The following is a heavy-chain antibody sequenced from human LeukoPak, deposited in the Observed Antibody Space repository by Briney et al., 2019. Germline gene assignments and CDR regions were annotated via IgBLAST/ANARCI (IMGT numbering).Heavy chain of an antibody. CDR2: ISSSGSAI. J-gene: IGHJ4*02. CDR3: AKVRVVFNWNYAYYFDD. CDR1: GFTFSNYE. V-gene: IGHV3-48*03. Sequence: PGGSLRLSCTASGFTFSNYEMNWVRQAPGKGLEWVSYISSSGSAIYYADSVKGRFTISRDNSKNTLYLLLNSLRADDTAVYYCAKVRVVFNWNYAYYFDDWGQGTLVTVSS. D-gene: IGHD1-7*01.